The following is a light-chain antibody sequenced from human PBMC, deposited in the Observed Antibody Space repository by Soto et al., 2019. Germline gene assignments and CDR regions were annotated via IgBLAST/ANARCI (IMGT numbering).Light chain of an antibody. J-gene: IGLJ1*01. CDR3: CSHAGSYTYV. CDR1: SSVVGGYNY. Sequence: QSVLTQPRSVSGSPGQSLTISCTGTSSVVGGYNYVSWYQQHPGKVPKLMIYDVTKRPSGVPDRFSGSKSGNTASLTISGLQSEDEADYYGCSHAGSYTYVFGTGTKVTVL. V-gene: IGLV2-11*01. CDR2: DVT.